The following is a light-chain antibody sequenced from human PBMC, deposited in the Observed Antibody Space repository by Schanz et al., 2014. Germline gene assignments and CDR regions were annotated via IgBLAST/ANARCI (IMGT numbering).Light chain of an antibody. Sequence: QSALTQPASVSGSPGQSITISCTGTSSGVGDLNYVSWYQQLPGKAPKLMISEVSKRPSGVPDRFSGSKSGNTASLTVSGLQAEDEADYYCSSYGGNLGVFGTGTKLTVL. V-gene: IGLV2-8*01. CDR1: SSGVGDLNY. J-gene: IGLJ1*01. CDR3: SSYGGNLGV. CDR2: EVS.